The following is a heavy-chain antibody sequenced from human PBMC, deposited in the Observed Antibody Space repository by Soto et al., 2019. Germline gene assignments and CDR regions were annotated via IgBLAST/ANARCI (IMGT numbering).Heavy chain of an antibody. CDR1: GYRFETYA. CDR3: ARGPGVIIGAMDV. Sequence: ASVKVSCKSSGYRFETYAMNWVRQAPGQGLEWMGWTSAYNIDTFYAEKFQDRVSMTIDTSTGTAYMELRSLSSDDTAVYYCARGPGVIIGAMDVWGQGTAVTVSS. D-gene: IGHD3-3*01. V-gene: IGHV1-18*01. J-gene: IGHJ6*02. CDR2: TSAYNIDT.